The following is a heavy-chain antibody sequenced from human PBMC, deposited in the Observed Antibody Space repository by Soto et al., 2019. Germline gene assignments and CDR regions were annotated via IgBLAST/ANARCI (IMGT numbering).Heavy chain of an antibody. CDR2: ISYDGSNK. CDR1: GFTFSSYG. D-gene: IGHD4-17*01. V-gene: IGHV3-30*18. Sequence: GGSLRLSCAASGFTFSSYGMHWVRQAPGKGLEWVAVISYDGSNKYYADSVKGRFTISRDNSKNTLYLQMNSLRAEDTAVYYCAKDRYGDYVEWFDPWGQGTLVTVSS. J-gene: IGHJ5*02. CDR3: AKDRYGDYVEWFDP.